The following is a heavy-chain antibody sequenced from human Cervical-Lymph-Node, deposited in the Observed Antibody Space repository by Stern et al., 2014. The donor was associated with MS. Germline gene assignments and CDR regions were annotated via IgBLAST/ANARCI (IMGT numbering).Heavy chain of an antibody. CDR1: GISITSGGYY. CDR3: AEGGYDAFYV. J-gene: IGHJ3*01. CDR2: ISFSGST. Sequence: QVQLQESGPGLLRPSQTLSLTCRISGISITSGGYYWSWIRQAPGKGLEWIGYISFSGSTYYSPPLESRVSISLDTSENQIFLNLTSATAADTAVYYCAEGGYDAFYVWGQGTVVSVSS. V-gene: IGHV4-31*03. D-gene: IGHD3-22*01.